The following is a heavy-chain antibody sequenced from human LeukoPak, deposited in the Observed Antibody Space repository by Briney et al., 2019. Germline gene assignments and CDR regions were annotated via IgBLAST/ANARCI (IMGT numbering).Heavy chain of an antibody. J-gene: IGHJ4*02. CDR3: ARVFGEYQLLSNFDY. D-gene: IGHD2-2*01. CDR1: GFTFSSYA. CDR2: ISYDGSNK. V-gene: IGHV3-30-3*01. Sequence: GRSLRLSCAASGFTFSSYAMHWVRQAPGKGLEWVAVISYDGSNKYYADPVKGRFTISRDNSKNTLYLQMNSLRAEDTAVYYCARVFGEYQLLSNFDYWGQGTLVTVSS.